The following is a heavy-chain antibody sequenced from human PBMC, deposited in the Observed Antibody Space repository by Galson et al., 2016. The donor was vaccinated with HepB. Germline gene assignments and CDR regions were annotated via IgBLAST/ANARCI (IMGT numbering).Heavy chain of an antibody. CDR1: GFTFSNYW. CDR3: ATGGSRGISDAFGF. V-gene: IGHV3-7*01. CDR2: FKQDGSGT. Sequence: SLRLSCAASGFTFSNYWMSWVRQAPGKGLECVANFKQDGSGTYYVDSVMGRFTISRDNAKNSLYLQMNSLSAEDTAVYYCATGGSRGISDAFGFWGQGTMVTVSS. D-gene: IGHD3-16*01. J-gene: IGHJ3*01.